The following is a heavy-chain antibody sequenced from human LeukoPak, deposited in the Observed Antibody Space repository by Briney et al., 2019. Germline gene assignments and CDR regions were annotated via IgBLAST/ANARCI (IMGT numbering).Heavy chain of an antibody. CDR3: ARDSSFSVRGVIV. J-gene: IGHJ4*02. V-gene: IGHV1-2*02. CDR1: GYTFTGYY. CDR2: INPNSGGT. Sequence: GASVKVSCKASGYTFTGYYMHWVRQAAGQGHEWMGWINPNSGGTNYAQKFQGRVTMTRDTSISTAYMELSRLRSDDTAVYYCARDSSFSVRGVIVWGQGTLVTVSS. D-gene: IGHD3-10*01.